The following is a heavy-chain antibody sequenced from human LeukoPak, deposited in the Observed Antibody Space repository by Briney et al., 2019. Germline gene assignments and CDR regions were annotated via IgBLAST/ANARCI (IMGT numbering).Heavy chain of an antibody. J-gene: IGHJ6*02. CDR3: ARDRGDYAPYYGMDV. CDR2: IIAYNGNT. Sequence: ASVKVSCKASGGTFSSYAISWVRQAPGQGLEWMGGIIAYNGNTNYAQKLQGRVTMTTDTSTSTAYMELRSLRSDDTAVYYCARDRGDYAPYYGMDVWGQGTTVTVSS. V-gene: IGHV1-18*01. CDR1: GGTFSSYA. D-gene: IGHD4-17*01.